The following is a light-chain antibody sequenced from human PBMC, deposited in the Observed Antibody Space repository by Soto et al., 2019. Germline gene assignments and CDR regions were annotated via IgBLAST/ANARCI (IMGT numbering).Light chain of an antibody. V-gene: IGKV1-6*01. Sequence: IPMTQSPSSLSASVGDRVIITCRASQGIRNDLRWYQQKPGKAPKLLIYAASNLQSGVPSRFSGSRSGTEFTLTISSLQPEDSAAYYCLQDYNFPQTFGQGTKLEI. J-gene: IGKJ2*01. CDR3: LQDYNFPQT. CDR1: QGIRND. CDR2: AAS.